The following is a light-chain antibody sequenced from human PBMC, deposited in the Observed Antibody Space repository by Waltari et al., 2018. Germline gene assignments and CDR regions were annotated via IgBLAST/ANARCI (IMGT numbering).Light chain of an antibody. CDR2: GES. CDR3: QHYKNYPRT. CDR1: QSISSW. J-gene: IGKJ1*01. V-gene: IGKV1-5*03. Sequence: DIQMTQSPSTLSAAVGDRVTITCRASQSISSWLAWYQQKPGNAPKLLIYGESNLQSGVPSRFSGSGSGTEFTLTISSLQPDDFATYFCQHYKNYPRTFGQGTKVEIK.